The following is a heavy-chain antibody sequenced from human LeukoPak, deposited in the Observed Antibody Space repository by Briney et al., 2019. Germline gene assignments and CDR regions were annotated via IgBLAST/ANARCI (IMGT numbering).Heavy chain of an antibody. CDR3: ARGSRDGSGSYSSNDAFDI. CDR2: INPNSGGT. CDR1: GYTFTGYY. J-gene: IGHJ3*02. D-gene: IGHD3-10*01. Sequence: GASVTVSCKASGYTFTGYYMHWVRQAPGQGLEWMGWINPNSGGTNYAQKFQGRVTMTRDTSISTAYMELSRLRSDDTAVYYCARGSRDGSGSYSSNDAFDIWGQGTMVTVSS. V-gene: IGHV1-2*02.